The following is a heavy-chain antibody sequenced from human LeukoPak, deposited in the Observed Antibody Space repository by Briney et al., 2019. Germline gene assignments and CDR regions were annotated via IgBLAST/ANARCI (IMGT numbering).Heavy chain of an antibody. CDR1: VFTFDDYA. J-gene: IGHJ4*02. CDR3: SKDIGAAATYYFDY. V-gene: IGHV3-9*01. D-gene: IGHD6-13*01. CDR2: ISWNSGSI. Sequence: PGGSLRLSCAASVFTFDDYAMYWVRQAPGKGLEWVSGISWNSGSIGYADSVKGRFTISRDNAKNSLYLQMNSLRAEDTALYYCSKDIGAAATYYFDYWGQGTLVTVSS.